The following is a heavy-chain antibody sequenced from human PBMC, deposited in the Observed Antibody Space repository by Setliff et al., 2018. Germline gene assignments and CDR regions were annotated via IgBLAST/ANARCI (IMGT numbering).Heavy chain of an antibody. CDR3: ARVRDCSGGICHRGFHHYMDV. Sequence: SVKVSCKASGGTFSNYDISWVRQAPGQGLEWMGGIIPIFGTTNYAQRFRGRVTITADEPTTTAYLELSSLRSEDTAVYYCARVRDCSGGICHRGFHHYMDVWGKGTTVTVSS. D-gene: IGHD2-15*01. CDR2: IIPIFGTT. CDR1: GGTFSNYD. J-gene: IGHJ6*03. V-gene: IGHV1-69*13.